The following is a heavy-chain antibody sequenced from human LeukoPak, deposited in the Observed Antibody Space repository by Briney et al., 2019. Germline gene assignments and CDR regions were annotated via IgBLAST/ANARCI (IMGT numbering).Heavy chain of an antibody. V-gene: IGHV1-2*02. CDR1: GYTFTGYY. J-gene: IGHJ5*02. CDR3: ARDTGGSYYGDWFDP. CDR2: INPNSGGT. Sequence: ASVKVSCKASGYTFTGYYMHWVRQAPGQGLEWMGWINPNSGGTNYAQKFQGRVTMTRDTSISTAYMELSRLRSDDTAVYYCARDTGGSYYGDWFDPWGQGTLVTVSS. D-gene: IGHD1-26*01.